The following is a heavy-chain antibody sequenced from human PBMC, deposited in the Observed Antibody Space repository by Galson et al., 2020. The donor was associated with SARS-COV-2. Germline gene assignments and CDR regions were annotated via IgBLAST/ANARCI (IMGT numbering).Heavy chain of an antibody. D-gene: IGHD3-22*01. Sequence: SETLSLTCKVSDYSISSTYYWGWIRQPPGKGLEWIGSVYHSGSTFYNPSLRSRVTISVDTSKNQFSLKMNSVTAADTAVYYCARETPRSTYYRGGIDFWGQGTLVTVSS. CDR3: ARETPRSTYYRGGIDF. CDR2: VYHSGST. V-gene: IGHV4-38-2*02. J-gene: IGHJ4*02. CDR1: DYSISSTYY.